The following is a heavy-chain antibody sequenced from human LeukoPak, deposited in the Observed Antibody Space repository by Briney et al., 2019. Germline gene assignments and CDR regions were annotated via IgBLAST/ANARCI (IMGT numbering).Heavy chain of an antibody. CDR1: GGSISSLY. V-gene: IGHV4-59*08. CDR3: ARHRAYSSSSPFDY. D-gene: IGHD6-6*01. J-gene: IGHJ4*02. Sequence: SETLSLTCSVSGGSISSLYWSWIRQPPGKGLGWNGYIYYTGSTNYNPSLKSRVTMFVDMSKNQFSLRLSSVTAADTAVYYCARHRAYSSSSPFDYWGQGTLVTVSS. CDR2: IYYTGST.